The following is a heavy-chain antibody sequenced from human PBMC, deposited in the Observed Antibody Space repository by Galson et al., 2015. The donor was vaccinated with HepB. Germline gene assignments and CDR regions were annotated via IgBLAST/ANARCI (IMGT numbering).Heavy chain of an antibody. D-gene: IGHD1-1*01. CDR1: GFSFSRHA. Sequence: SLRLSCATSGFSFSRHALHWVRQAPGKGLEWLAVTSHDGTNNHYADSVKGRFTVSRDNSNSTLFLQLSSLRPADTAVYFCARDGDPLGIQLRLFYYFHYMDVWGKGTTVVVSS. J-gene: IGHJ6*03. CDR2: TSHDGTNN. CDR3: ARDGDPLGIQLRLFYYFHYMDV. V-gene: IGHV3-30-3*01.